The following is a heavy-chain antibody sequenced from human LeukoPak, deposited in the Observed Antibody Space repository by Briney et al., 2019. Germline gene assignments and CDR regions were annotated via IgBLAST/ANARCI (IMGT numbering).Heavy chain of an antibody. CDR3: AREGVAAADDADDDYYYYYYMDV. CDR2: ISHDGSYK. D-gene: IGHD6-13*01. J-gene: IGHJ6*03. V-gene: IGHV3-30*04. CDR1: GFTFSTYA. Sequence: GESLRLSCAASGFTFSTYALHWVRQAPGKGLEWVAVISHDGSYKYSVDPVKGRFTISRDNSKNTLYLQLNSLRVEDTAVYYCAREGVAAADDADDDYYYYYYMDVWGKGTTVTVSS.